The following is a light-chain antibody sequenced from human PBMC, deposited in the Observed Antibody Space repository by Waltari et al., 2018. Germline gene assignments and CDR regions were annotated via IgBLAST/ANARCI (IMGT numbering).Light chain of an antibody. V-gene: IGKV1-39*01. J-gene: IGKJ4*01. CDR1: QSISGY. Sequence: DIQMTQSPSSLSASVGDRVTITCRASQSISGYLNWYQQKPGKAPKVLIYATSSLQSGVPSRLSGSGSGTNFTLTITSLQPEDFSTYYCHQSYRTPPLTFGGGTKVEIK. CDR3: HQSYRTPPLT. CDR2: ATS.